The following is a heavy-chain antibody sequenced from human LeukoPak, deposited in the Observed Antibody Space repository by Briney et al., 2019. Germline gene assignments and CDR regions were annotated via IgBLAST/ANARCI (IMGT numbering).Heavy chain of an antibody. CDR3: VKVEFISIFGVAPRYFDL. D-gene: IGHD3-3*01. V-gene: IGHV3-9*01. Sequence: GRSLRLSYAASGLTFDDYAMHWVRQAAGKGLEWVSGINWNSDKIVFADSVKGRFNISRDNAKKSLYLQMNSLRVDDTAFYYCVKVEFISIFGVAPRYFDLWGRGTLVTVSS. CDR1: GLTFDDYA. J-gene: IGHJ2*01. CDR2: INWNSDKI.